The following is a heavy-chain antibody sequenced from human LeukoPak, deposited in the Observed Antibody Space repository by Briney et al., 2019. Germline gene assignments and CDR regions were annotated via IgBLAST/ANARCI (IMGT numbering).Heavy chain of an antibody. J-gene: IGHJ4*02. CDR2: IYHSGST. CDR3: ARNYYGSGGVGY. Sequence: SETLSLTCAVSGGSISSSNWWSWVRQPPGKGLEWIGEIYHSGSTNYNPSLKSRVTISVDTSKNQFSLKLSSVTAADTAVYYCARNYYGSGGVGYWGQGTLVTVSS. V-gene: IGHV4-4*02. D-gene: IGHD3-10*01. CDR1: GGSISSSNW.